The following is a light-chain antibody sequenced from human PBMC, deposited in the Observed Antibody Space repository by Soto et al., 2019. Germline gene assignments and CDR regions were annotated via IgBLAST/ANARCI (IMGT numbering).Light chain of an antibody. CDR1: QSVSDS. J-gene: IGKJ1*01. Sequence: EIVLTQSPATLSLSPGERATLSCRASQSVSDSLAWFQHKPGQAPRLLIFLASSRAAGTPARFSGSGSGTDFSLTISSLEPEDFAVYYCQHRSNWPQTFGQGTRVEFK. CDR2: LAS. V-gene: IGKV3-11*01. CDR3: QHRSNWPQT.